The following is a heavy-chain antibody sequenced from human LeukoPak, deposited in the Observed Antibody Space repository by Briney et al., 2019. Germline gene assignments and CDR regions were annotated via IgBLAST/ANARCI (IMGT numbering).Heavy chain of an antibody. CDR3: ASPNRARRAFDI. CDR2: INHSGST. V-gene: IGHV4-34*01. Sequence: PSETLSLTCAVYGGAFSGYYWSWIRQPPGKGLEWIGEINHSGSTNYNPSLKSRVTISVDTSKNQFSLKLSSVTAADTAVYYCASPNRARRAFDIWGQGTMVTVSS. CDR1: GGAFSGYY. J-gene: IGHJ3*02.